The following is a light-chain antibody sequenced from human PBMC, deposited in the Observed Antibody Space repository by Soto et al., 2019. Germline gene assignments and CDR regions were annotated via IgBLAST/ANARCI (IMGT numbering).Light chain of an antibody. CDR3: NASIAGSSV. CDR1: SSDVGKYDY. Sequence: QSVLTQPPSASGSPGQSVTISCTGTSSDVGKYDYVSWFQHHPGKAPKLIIYEVSKRPSGVPDRFSGSKSGSMASLTVFGRQTEDNSDYYCNASIAGSSVLGTVTVGSV. CDR2: EVS. J-gene: IGLJ1*01. V-gene: IGLV2-8*01.